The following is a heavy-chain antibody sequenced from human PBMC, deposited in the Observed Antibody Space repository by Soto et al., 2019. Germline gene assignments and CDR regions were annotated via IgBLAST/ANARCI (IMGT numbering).Heavy chain of an antibody. CDR3: ARIVDYGDYVWSYYYYYYMDV. J-gene: IGHJ6*03. CDR2: IFSNDEK. CDR1: GFSLSNARMG. D-gene: IGHD4-17*01. Sequence: QVTLKESGPVLVKPTETLTLTCTVSGFSLSNARMGVSWIRQPPGKALEWLAHIFSNDEKSYSTSLKSRLTISKDTSKSQVVLTMTNMDPVDTATYYCARIVDYGDYVWSYYYYYYMDVWGKGTTVTVSS. V-gene: IGHV2-26*01.